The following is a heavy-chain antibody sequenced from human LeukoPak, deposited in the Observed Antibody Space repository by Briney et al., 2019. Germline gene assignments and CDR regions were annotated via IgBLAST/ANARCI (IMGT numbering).Heavy chain of an antibody. D-gene: IGHD3-9*01. V-gene: IGHV1-46*01. CDR2: INPSGGST. J-gene: IGHJ6*02. CDR1: GYTFTSYY. CDR3: ARGMHYDILTGYPTYYYYGMDV. Sequence: GASVKVSCKASGYTFTSYYMHWVRQAPGQGLEWMGIINPSGGSTSYAQKFQGRVTMTRNTSISTVYMEVSSLRSEDTAVYYCARGMHYDILTGYPTYYYYGMDVWGQGTTVTVSS.